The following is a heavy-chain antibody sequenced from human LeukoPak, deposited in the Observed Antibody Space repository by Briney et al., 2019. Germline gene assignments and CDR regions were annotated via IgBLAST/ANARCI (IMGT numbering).Heavy chain of an antibody. V-gene: IGHV3-9*01. D-gene: IGHD4-11*01. Sequence: GRSLRLSCAASGFTFDDYAMHWVRQAPGKGLEWVSGISWKSGSIGYADSVKGRFTISRDNAKNSLYLQMNSLRAEDTALYYCAKDFNPYRALGMDVWAKGPRSPSP. CDR1: GFTFDDYA. CDR3: AKDFNPYRALGMDV. J-gene: IGHJ6*02. CDR2: ISWKSGSI.